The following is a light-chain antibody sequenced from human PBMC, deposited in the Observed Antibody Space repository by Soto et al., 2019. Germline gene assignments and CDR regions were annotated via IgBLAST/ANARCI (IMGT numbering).Light chain of an antibody. CDR1: ERVSSSY. J-gene: IGKJ5*01. CDR2: DAS. V-gene: IGKV3-11*01. CDR3: QQRSNWPPIT. Sequence: IVLTQSPATMSLSPGERATLSCGASERVSSSYVAWYQMKAGLAPRLXIHDASTRAAGIPARFSGSGSGTDLTLTISSLETEDFAVYYCQQRSNWPPITFGQGTRLEIK.